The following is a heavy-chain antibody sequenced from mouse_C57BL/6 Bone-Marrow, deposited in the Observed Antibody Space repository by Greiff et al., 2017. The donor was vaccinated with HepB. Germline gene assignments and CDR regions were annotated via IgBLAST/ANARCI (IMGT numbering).Heavy chain of an antibody. CDR3: ARRYGSSYVYAMDY. D-gene: IGHD1-1*01. V-gene: IGHV5-12*01. J-gene: IGHJ4*01. CDR1: GFTFSDYY. CDR2: ISNGGGST. Sequence: EVMLVESGGGLVQPGGSLKLSCAASGFTFSDYYMYWVRQTPEKRLEWVAYISNGGGSTYYPDTVKGRFTISRDNAKNTLYLQMSRLKSEDTAMYYCARRYGSSYVYAMDYWGQGTSVTVSS.